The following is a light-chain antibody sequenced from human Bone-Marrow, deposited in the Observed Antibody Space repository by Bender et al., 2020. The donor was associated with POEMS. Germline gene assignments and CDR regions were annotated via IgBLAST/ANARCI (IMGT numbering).Light chain of an antibody. J-gene: IGLJ3*02. CDR2: NNS. V-gene: IGLV1-44*01. CDR3: ATWDDSLNGWV. CDR1: SSKFGSYP. Sequence: QSALTQPPSASGTPGQRVTISCSGSSSKFGSYPVNWYQQLPGAAPKLVIFNNSQRPSGVPDRFSGSNSGTSASLAISGLLSDDVADFYCATWDDSLNGWVFGGGTKLTVL.